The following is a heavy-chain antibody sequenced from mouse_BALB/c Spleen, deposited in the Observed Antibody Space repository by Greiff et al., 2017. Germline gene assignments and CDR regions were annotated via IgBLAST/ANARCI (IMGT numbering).Heavy chain of an antibody. CDR2: IHYSGST. Sequence: VQLKESGPDLVKPSQSLSLTCTVTGYSITSGYSWHWIRQFPGNKLEWMGYIHYSGSTNYNPSLKSRISITRDTSKNQFFLQLNSVTTEDTATYYCARRGYYGSSLYYFDYWGQGTTLTVSS. CDR1: GYSITSGYS. V-gene: IGHV3-1*02. J-gene: IGHJ2*01. CDR3: ARRGYYGSSLYYFDY. D-gene: IGHD1-1*01.